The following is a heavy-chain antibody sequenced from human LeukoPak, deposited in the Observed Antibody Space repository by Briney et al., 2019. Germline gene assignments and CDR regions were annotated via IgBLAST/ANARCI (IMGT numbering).Heavy chain of an antibody. CDR1: GGSISSYY. D-gene: IGHD6-13*01. Sequence: SETLSLTCTVSGGSISSYYWGWIGQPPGKGLEWIGSIYYSGSPYYNPSLKSRVTISVDTSNNQFSLKLSSVTAADTAVYYCARRPIVSSSWYYFGYWGQGTLVTVSS. CDR2: IYYSGSP. V-gene: IGHV4-39*07. CDR3: ARRPIVSSSWYYFGY. J-gene: IGHJ4*02.